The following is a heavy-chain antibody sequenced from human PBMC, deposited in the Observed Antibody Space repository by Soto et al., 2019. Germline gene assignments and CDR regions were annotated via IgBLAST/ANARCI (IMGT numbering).Heavy chain of an antibody. Sequence: ASVKVSCKVSGYTLTELSMHWVRQAPGKGLEWMGGFDPEDGETIYAQKFQGRVTMTEDTSTDTAYMELSSLGSEDTAVYYCATHANYGYYYYGMDVWGQGTTVTVSS. V-gene: IGHV1-24*01. J-gene: IGHJ6*02. CDR2: FDPEDGET. CDR3: ATHANYGYYYYGMDV. D-gene: IGHD4-17*01. CDR1: GYTLTELS.